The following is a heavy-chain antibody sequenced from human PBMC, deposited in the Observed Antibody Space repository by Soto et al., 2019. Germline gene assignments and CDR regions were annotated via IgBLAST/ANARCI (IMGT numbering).Heavy chain of an antibody. D-gene: IGHD5-18*01. CDR3: AKDHRGYSYGVRIDY. V-gene: IGHV3-23*01. CDR1: GFTFSSYA. J-gene: IGHJ4*02. CDR2: ISGSGGST. Sequence: GGSLRLSCAASGFTFSSYAMSWARQAPGKGLEWVSAISGSGGSTYYADSVKGRFTISRDNSKNTLYLQMNSLRAEDTSVYYCAKDHRGYSYGVRIDYWGQGTLVTVSS.